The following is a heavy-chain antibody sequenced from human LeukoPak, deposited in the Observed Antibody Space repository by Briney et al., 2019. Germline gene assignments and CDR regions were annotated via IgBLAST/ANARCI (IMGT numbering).Heavy chain of an antibody. CDR3: AKDSKIVGATFRSYHYMDV. J-gene: IGHJ6*03. Sequence: GGSLRLSCAASGFTFSSYEMNWVRQAPGKGLEWVSAIRGSGDRTHYADSVKGRFTISRDNPKNTLYLQMNSLRAEDTAVYYCAKDSKIVGATFRSYHYMDVWGKGTAVTVSS. CDR2: IRGSGDRT. CDR1: GFTFSSYE. V-gene: IGHV3-23*01. D-gene: IGHD1-26*01.